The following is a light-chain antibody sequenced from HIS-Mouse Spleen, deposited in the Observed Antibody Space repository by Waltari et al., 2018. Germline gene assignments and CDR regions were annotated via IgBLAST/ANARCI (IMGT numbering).Light chain of an antibody. J-gene: IGLJ2*01. CDR2: EDS. V-gene: IGLV3-10*01. Sequence: SYELTQPPSVSVSPGQTARLPCPGDALPNKYAYWYQQKSGQAPVLVIYEDSKRPSGIPERFSGSSSGTMATLTISGAQVEDEADYYCYSTDSSGNHRVFGGGTKLTVL. CDR1: ALPNKY. CDR3: YSTDSSGNHRV.